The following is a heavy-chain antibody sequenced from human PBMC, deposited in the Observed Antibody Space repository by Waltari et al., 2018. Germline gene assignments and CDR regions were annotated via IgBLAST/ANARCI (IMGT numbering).Heavy chain of an antibody. J-gene: IGHJ5*02. Sequence: QVQLQESGPGLVKPSETLSLTCTVSGGSISSYYWRWIRQPPGKGLEWIGYIYYSGSTNYNPSRKSRVTISVDTSKSQFSLKLSSVTAADTAVYYCARGGGIVVVPAAIVMFDPWGQGTLVTVSS. CDR1: GGSISSYY. D-gene: IGHD2-2*01. CDR3: ARGGGIVVVPAAIVMFDP. CDR2: IYYSGST. V-gene: IGHV4-59*01.